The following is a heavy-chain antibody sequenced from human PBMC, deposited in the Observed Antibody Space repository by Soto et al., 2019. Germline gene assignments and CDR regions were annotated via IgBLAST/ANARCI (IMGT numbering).Heavy chain of an antibody. D-gene: IGHD4-17*01. V-gene: IGHV1-18*01. CDR1: GYTFTSYG. J-gene: IGHJ4*02. CDR2: ISAYNGNT. CDR3: ATFTDDYGDPHFDY. Sequence: GASVKVSCKASGYTFTSYGISWVRQAPGQGLEWMGWISAYNGNTSYAQKLQGRVTMTTDTSTSTAYMELRSLRSDDTVVYYCATFTDDYGDPHFDYWGQGTLVTVSS.